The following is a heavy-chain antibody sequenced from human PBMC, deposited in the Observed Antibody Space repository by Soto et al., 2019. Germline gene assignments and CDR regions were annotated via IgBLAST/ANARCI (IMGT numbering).Heavy chain of an antibody. D-gene: IGHD4-17*01. CDR3: ARQGNGAEGFDY. CDR1: GYYFPSYW. J-gene: IGHJ4*02. V-gene: IGHV5-51*01. CDR2: LYPGDSDT. Sequence: PGESLKISCNGSGYYFPSYWIGWVRQMPGKGLEWMGILYPGDSDTRYSPSFQGQVTISADRSISTAYLQWSSLKPSDTAMYYCARQGNGAEGFDYWGQGTLVTVSS.